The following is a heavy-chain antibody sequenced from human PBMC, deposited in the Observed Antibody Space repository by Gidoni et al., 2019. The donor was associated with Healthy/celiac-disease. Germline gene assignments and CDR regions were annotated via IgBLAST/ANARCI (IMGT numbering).Heavy chain of an antibody. CDR1: GFTFSSYW. CDR2: INSDGSST. J-gene: IGHJ6*02. V-gene: IGHV3-74*01. CDR3: ARDLSYGYAWYYYYGMDV. Sequence: EVQLVESGGGLVQPGGSLRLSCAASGFTFSSYWMHWVRQAPGKGRVWVSRINSDGSSTSYADSVKGRFTISRDNAKNTLYLQMNSLRAEDTAVYYCARDLSYGYAWYYYYGMDVWGQGTTVTVSS. D-gene: IGHD5-18*01.